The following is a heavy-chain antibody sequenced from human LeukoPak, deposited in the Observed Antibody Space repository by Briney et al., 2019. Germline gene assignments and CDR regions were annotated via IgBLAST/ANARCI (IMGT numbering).Heavy chain of an antibody. CDR3: ARGEMATIEDAFDI. D-gene: IGHD5-24*01. V-gene: IGHV4-34*01. J-gene: IGHJ3*02. CDR2: INHSGST. CDR1: SGSFSGYY. Sequence: SETLSLTCAVYSGSFSGYYWNWIRQPPGKGLEWIGEINHSGSTNYNPSLKSRVTISVDTSKNQFSLKLSSVTAADTAVYYCARGEMATIEDAFDIWGQGTMVTVSS.